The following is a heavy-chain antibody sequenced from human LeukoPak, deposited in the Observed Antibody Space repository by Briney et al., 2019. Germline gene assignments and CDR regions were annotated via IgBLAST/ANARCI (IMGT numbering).Heavy chain of an antibody. V-gene: IGHV4-34*01. CDR1: GGSFSGYY. Sequence: NPSETLSLTCAVYGGSFSGYYWSWIRQPPGKGLEWIGEINHSGSTNYNPSLKSRVTISVDTSKNQFSLKLSSVTAADTAVYYCAGEALGSTSCLGYWGQGTLVTVSS. D-gene: IGHD2-2*01. J-gene: IGHJ4*02. CDR3: AGEALGSTSCLGY. CDR2: INHSGST.